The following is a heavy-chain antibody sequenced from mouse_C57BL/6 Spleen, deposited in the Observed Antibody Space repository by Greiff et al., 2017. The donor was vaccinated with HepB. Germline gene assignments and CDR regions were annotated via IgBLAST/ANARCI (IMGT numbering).Heavy chain of an antibody. D-gene: IGHD2-2*01. Sequence: QVQLKESGAELARPGASVKMSCKASGYTFTSYTMHWVKQRPGQGLEWIGYINPSSGYTKYNQKFKDKATLTADKSSSTAYMQLSSLTSEDSAVYYCARDYGYDGWYFDVWGTGTTVTVSS. CDR3: ARDYGYDGWYFDV. CDR1: GYTFTSYT. J-gene: IGHJ1*03. V-gene: IGHV1-4*01. CDR2: INPSSGYT.